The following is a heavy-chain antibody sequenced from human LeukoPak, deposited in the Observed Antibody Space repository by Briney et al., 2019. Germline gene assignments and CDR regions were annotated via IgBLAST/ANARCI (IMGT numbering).Heavy chain of an antibody. CDR1: GDSFSSNSAA. D-gene: IGHD2-15*01. CDR2: TYYRSKLYN. Sequence: SQTLSLTCAVSGDSFSSNSAAWNWIRQSPSRGLEWLGRTYYRSKLYNDYAVSVKIRITINPDTSKNQFTLQLNSVTPEDTDVYYCARESWDIEGYNWFDPWGQGTLVTVSS. CDR3: ARESWDIEGYNWFDP. J-gene: IGHJ5*02. V-gene: IGHV6-1*01.